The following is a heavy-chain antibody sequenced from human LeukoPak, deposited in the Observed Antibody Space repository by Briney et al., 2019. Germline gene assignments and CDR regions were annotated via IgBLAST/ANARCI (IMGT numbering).Heavy chain of an antibody. Sequence: GGSLRLSCAASGFTFSDYYMSWIRQAPGKGLEWVSYISSSGSTIYYTDSVKGRFTISRDNAKNSLYLQMNSLRAEDTAVYYCARSGIAAAGGYRDIDYWGQGTLVTVSS. D-gene: IGHD6-13*01. V-gene: IGHV3-11*01. CDR3: ARSGIAAAGGYRDIDY. CDR1: GFTFSDYY. CDR2: ISSSGSTI. J-gene: IGHJ4*02.